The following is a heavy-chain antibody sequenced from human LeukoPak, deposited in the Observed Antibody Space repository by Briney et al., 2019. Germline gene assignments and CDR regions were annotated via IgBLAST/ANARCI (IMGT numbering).Heavy chain of an antibody. D-gene: IGHD3-3*01. J-gene: IGHJ4*02. Sequence: PSETLSLTCTVSGGSIFSYFWSWIRQPAGKGLEWIGRIYTSGSTNYNPSLKSRVTISADKSTNQFSLKLSSATAADTAVYYCARDRFGDLNYFDYWGQGTLVTVSS. V-gene: IGHV4-4*07. CDR1: GGSIFSYF. CDR3: ARDRFGDLNYFDY. CDR2: IYTSGST.